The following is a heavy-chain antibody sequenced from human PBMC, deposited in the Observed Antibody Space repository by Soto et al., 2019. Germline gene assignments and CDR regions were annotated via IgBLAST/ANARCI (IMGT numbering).Heavy chain of an antibody. D-gene: IGHD6-6*01. CDR2: INPNSGGT. V-gene: IGHV1-2*04. CDR3: AREGSSSSRLHGMDV. Sequence: GASVKVSCKASGYTFTGYYMHWVRQAPGQGLEWMGWINPNSGGTNYAQKFQGWVTMTRDTSISTAYMELSRLRSDDTAVYYCAREGSSSSRLHGMDVWGQGTTVTAP. CDR1: GYTFTGYY. J-gene: IGHJ6*02.